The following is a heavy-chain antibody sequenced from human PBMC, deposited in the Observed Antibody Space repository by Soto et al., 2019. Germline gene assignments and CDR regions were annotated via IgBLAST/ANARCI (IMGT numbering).Heavy chain of an antibody. CDR2: ISSSSSYI. V-gene: IGHV3-21*01. D-gene: IGHD2-2*01. J-gene: IGHJ6*02. CDR1: GFTFSSYS. Sequence: VGSLRLSCAASGFTFSSYSMNWVRQAPGKGLEWVSSISSSSSYIYYADSVKGRFTISRDNAKNSLYLQMNSLRAEDTAVYYCARDKVVPAAMTRLLEYYGMDVWGQGTTVTVSS. CDR3: ARDKVVPAAMTRLLEYYGMDV.